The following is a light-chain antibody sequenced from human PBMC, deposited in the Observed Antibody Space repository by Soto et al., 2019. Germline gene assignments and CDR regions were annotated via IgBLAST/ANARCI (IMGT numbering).Light chain of an antibody. CDR1: RSVSSNY. CDR2: GAS. CDR3: QQYGSSPLT. J-gene: IGKJ1*01. V-gene: IGKV3-20*01. Sequence: EIVLTQSPGTLSLSPGERATLSCRASRSVSSNYLAWYQQKPGQAPWLLIYGASSRATGIPDRFSGSGSGTDFTLTISRLEPEDFAVYYCQQYGSSPLTFGQGTKVEI.